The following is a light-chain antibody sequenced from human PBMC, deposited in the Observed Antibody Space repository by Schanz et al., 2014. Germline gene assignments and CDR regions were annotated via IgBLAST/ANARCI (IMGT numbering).Light chain of an antibody. CDR2: DVS. Sequence: QSALTQPASVSGSPGQSVTISCTGTRSDVGGYNYVSWYQQHPGKAPKLMTYDVSNRPSGVSNRFSGSKSGITASLTVSGLQAEDEADYYCCSYAGSPWVFGGGTKLTVL. CDR1: RSDVGGYNY. J-gene: IGLJ3*02. V-gene: IGLV2-14*03. CDR3: CSYAGSPWV.